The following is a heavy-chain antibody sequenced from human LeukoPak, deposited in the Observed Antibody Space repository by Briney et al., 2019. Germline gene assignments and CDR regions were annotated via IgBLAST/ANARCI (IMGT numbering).Heavy chain of an antibody. V-gene: IGHV4-59*08. Sequence: SETLSLTCTVSGGSISSYYWSWIRQPPGKGLEWIGYIYYSGSTKYNPSLESRVTISVDTSKNQFSLKLSSVTAADTAVYYCARHEYSSGWYFSDYWGQGTLVTVSS. CDR3: ARHEYSSGWYFSDY. CDR2: IYYSGST. D-gene: IGHD6-13*01. J-gene: IGHJ4*02. CDR1: GGSISSYY.